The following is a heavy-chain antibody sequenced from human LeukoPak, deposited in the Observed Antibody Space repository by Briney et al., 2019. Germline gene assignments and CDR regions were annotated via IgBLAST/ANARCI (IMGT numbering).Heavy chain of an antibody. CDR2: ISSSSSTI. V-gene: IGHV3-48*01. Sequence: GGSLRLSCAASGFTFSSYSMNWVRQAPGKGLEWVSYISSSSSTIYYADSVKGRFTISRDNAKNSLYLQMNSLRAEDTAVYYCARGGNIAVAGRLNYYMDVWGKGTTVTVSS. D-gene: IGHD6-19*01. CDR1: GFTFSSYS. J-gene: IGHJ6*03. CDR3: ARGGNIAVAGRLNYYMDV.